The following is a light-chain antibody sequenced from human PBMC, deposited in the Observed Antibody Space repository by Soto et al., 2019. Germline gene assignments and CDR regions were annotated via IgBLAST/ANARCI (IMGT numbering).Light chain of an antibody. CDR2: GAS. Sequence: EIVMTQSPATLSVSPGERATLSCRASQSVSSNLAWYQQKPGQAPRVLIYGASTRATGIPARFSGSGSGTEYTLTIRSLQSEDFAFYYCQQYNNWPPTLGQGTQVEIK. V-gene: IGKV3-15*01. CDR1: QSVSSN. J-gene: IGKJ1*01. CDR3: QQYNNWPPT.